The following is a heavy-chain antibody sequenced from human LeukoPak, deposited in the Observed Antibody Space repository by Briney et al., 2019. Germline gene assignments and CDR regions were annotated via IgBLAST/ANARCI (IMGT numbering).Heavy chain of an antibody. CDR1: GYTLTELS. CDR2: FDPEDGET. D-gene: IGHD2-15*01. Sequence: ASVKVSCKVSGYTLTELSMHWVRQAPGKGLEWMGGFDPEDGETIYAQKFQGRVTMTRNTSISTAYMELSSLRSEDTAVYYCVESRKFYCSGGSCYRYYFDYWGQGTLVTVSS. V-gene: IGHV1-24*01. CDR3: VESRKFYCSGGSCYRYYFDY. J-gene: IGHJ4*02.